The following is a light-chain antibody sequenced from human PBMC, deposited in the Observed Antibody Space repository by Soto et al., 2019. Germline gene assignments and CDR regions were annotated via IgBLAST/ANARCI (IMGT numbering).Light chain of an antibody. CDR2: DVN. V-gene: IGLV2-14*03. CDR1: SSDVGGYNY. CDR3: SSYTSSSALIL. Sequence: QSVLTQPASVSGSPGQSITISCTGTSSDVGGYNYVSWYQQHPGNAPKLMIYDVNSRPSGVSNRFPGSKSGNTASLTISGLQAEDEADYYCSSYTSSSALILFGGGTKVTIL. J-gene: IGLJ2*01.